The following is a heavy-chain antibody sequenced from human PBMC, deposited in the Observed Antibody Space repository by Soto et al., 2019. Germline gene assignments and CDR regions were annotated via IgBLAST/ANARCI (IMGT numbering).Heavy chain of an antibody. CDR1: GGTFSSYA. Sequence: ASVKVSCKASGGTFSSYAISWVRQAPGQGLEWMGGIIPIFGTANYAQKFQGRVTITADESTSTAYMELSSLRSEDTAWYSWAGASPGGDLRGGHSFDNWGRGTLVTVSS. CDR2: IIPIFGTA. D-gene: IGHD3-16*01. J-gene: IGHJ4*02. V-gene: IGHV1-69*13. CDR3: AGASPGGDLRGGHSFDN.